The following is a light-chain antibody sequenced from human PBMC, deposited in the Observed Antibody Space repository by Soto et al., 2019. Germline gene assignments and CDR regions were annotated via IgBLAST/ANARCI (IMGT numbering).Light chain of an antibody. J-gene: IGKJ2*01. Sequence: DIQMTQSPSSLSASAGEGVTITCRASQNISNYLNWYQQKPGKAPKLLIYDASNLETGVPSRFSGSGSGTEFTLTISGLQSEDVAVYYCQQYDNWPPYTFGQGTKVDIK. CDR3: QQYDNWPPYT. CDR1: QNISNY. V-gene: IGKV1-33*01. CDR2: DAS.